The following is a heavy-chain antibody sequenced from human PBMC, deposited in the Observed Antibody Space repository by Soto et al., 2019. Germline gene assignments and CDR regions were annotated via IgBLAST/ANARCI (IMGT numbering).Heavy chain of an antibody. Sequence: AETLSLTCTVSGGSISSYYLSWIRQPPEKGLELIAYIYYSGRTNYDPSLKSRVTISVDTSNNQFSLKLSSLTAADTAVYYCARGSLEDATYWFDPWGQGTLVTVSS. D-gene: IGHD1-1*01. CDR1: GGSISSYY. CDR3: ARGSLEDATYWFDP. CDR2: IYYSGRT. J-gene: IGHJ5*02. V-gene: IGHV4-59*01.